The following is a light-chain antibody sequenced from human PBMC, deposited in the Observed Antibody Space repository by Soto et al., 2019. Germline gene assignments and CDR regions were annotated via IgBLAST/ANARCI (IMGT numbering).Light chain of an antibody. V-gene: IGKV3-20*01. J-gene: IGKJ1*01. CDR2: GAS. Sequence: EIVLTQSPGTLSLSPGERATLSCRASQGVSSSYLGWYQQKPGQAPRLLIYGASSRATGLPDRFSGSGSGTDFTLTISRLEPEDFAVYYCQQYGSSPWTFGQGTKVEIK. CDR1: QGVSSSY. CDR3: QQYGSSPWT.